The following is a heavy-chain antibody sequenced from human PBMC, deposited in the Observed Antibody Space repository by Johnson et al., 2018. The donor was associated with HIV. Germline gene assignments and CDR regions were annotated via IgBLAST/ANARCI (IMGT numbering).Heavy chain of an antibody. CDR3: ARDSPGEITMVQGVIGI. V-gene: IGHV3-30-3*01. CDR1: GFTFSSYA. J-gene: IGHJ3*02. Sequence: QVQLVESGGGVVQPGRSLRLSCAASGFTFSSYAMHWVRQAPGKGLEWVAVISYDGSNKYYADSVKGRFTLSRDNSKNTLYLQMNSLRAEDTAVYYCARDSPGEITMVQGVIGIWGQGTMVTVSS. CDR2: ISYDGSNK. D-gene: IGHD3-10*01.